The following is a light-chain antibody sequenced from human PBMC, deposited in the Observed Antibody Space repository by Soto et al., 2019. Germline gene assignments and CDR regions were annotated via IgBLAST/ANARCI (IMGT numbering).Light chain of an antibody. CDR2: GAS. CDR1: QSVSSSY. CDR3: QHYGSSPWT. V-gene: IGKV3-20*01. J-gene: IGKJ1*01. Sequence: EIVLTQSPGTLSLSPGERATLSCRASQSVSSSYLAWYQQKPGQAPRLLIYGASSRATGIPDRCSGSGAGTDFTLTSSRLKPEDFAVYYCQHYGSSPWTFGQGTKVEIK.